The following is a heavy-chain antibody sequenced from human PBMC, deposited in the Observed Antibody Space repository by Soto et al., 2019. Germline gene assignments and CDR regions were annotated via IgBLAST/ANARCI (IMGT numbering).Heavy chain of an antibody. J-gene: IGHJ5*02. CDR1: GFTVSSNY. CDR2: IYSGGST. CDR3: ARGRIAAAGPGGDWFDP. V-gene: IGHV3-53*01. Sequence: GGSLRLSCAASGFTVSSNYMSWVRQAPGKGLEWVSVIYSGGSTYYADSVKGRFTISRDNSKNTLYLQMNSLRAEDTAVHYCARGRIAAAGPGGDWFDPWGQGTLVTVSS. D-gene: IGHD6-13*01.